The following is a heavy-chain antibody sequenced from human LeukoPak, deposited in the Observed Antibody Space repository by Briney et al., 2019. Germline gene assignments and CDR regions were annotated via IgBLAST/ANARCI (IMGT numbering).Heavy chain of an antibody. CDR1: GYTFTNYD. CDR2: MKPKSGKT. J-gene: IGHJ4*02. D-gene: IGHD5-24*01. CDR3: ARATPGGLHGYSFDY. Sequence: ASVKVSCKASGYTFTNYDINWVRQATGQGLEWMGWMKPKSGKTGSAQKFQERVGMARDTPINTSYMELTSLRSGDTAVYYCARATPGGLHGYSFDYWGQGTVVTVYS. V-gene: IGHV1-8*02.